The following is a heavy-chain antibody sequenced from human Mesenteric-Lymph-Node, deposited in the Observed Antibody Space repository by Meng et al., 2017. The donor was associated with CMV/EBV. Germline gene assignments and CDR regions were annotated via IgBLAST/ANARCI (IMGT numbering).Heavy chain of an antibody. Sequence: GGSLRLSCAASGFTYSSYWMHWVRQAPGKGLVYVSGIDIEGGGVSYADSVRGRFTISRDNAKSTLYLQMNSLRAEDTAVYYCARGYCTGTSCRQLLLGDYFYYYGMDVWGQGTTVTVSS. J-gene: IGHJ6*02. CDR1: GFTYSSYW. D-gene: IGHD2-2*01. V-gene: IGHV3-74*01. CDR2: IDIEGGGV. CDR3: ARGYCTGTSCRQLLLGDYFYYYGMDV.